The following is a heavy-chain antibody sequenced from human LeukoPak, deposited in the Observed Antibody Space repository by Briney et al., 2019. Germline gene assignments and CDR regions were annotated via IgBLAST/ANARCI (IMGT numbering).Heavy chain of an antibody. Sequence: PGGSLRLSCAASGFTFSTYWMSWIRQPPGKGLEWIGYIYYSGSTNYNPSLKSRVTISVDTSKNQFSLKLSSVTAADTAVYYCARGGSYLGHCDYWGQGTLVTVSS. CDR1: GFTFSTYW. CDR3: ARGGSYLGHCDY. D-gene: IGHD1-26*01. CDR2: IYYSGST. J-gene: IGHJ4*02. V-gene: IGHV4-59*01.